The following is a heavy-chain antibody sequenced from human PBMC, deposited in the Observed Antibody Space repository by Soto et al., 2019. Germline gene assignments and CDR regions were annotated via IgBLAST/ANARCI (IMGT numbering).Heavy chain of an antibody. D-gene: IGHD6-19*01. Sequence: PGESLKISCKGSGYSFTSYWIGWVRQMPGKGLEWIGIIYPGDSDTRYSPSFQGQVTISADKSISTAYLQWSSLKASDTAMYYCARTAPNSPGCFDFSGQGILVTVSS. CDR2: IYPGDSDT. J-gene: IGHJ4*02. V-gene: IGHV5-51*01. CDR3: ARTAPNSPGCFDF. CDR1: GYSFTSYW.